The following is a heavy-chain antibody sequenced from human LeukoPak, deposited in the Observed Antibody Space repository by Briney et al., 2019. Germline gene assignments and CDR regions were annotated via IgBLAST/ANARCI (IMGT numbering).Heavy chain of an antibody. D-gene: IGHD6-19*01. Sequence: GASVKVSCKVSGYTLTELSMHWVRQAPGKGLEWMGGFDPEDGETIYAQKFQGRVTMTEDTSTDTAYMELSSLRSEDTAVYCCATDGESGWYTFDYWGQGTLVTVSS. J-gene: IGHJ4*02. CDR2: FDPEDGET. CDR3: ATDGESGWYTFDY. CDR1: GYTLTELS. V-gene: IGHV1-24*01.